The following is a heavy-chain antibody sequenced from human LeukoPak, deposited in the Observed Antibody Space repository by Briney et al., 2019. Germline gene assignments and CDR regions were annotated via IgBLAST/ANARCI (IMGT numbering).Heavy chain of an antibody. CDR1: GFTFTNYA. D-gene: IGHD4-17*01. J-gene: IGHJ4*02. Sequence: GGSLRLSCAASGFTFTNYAIYWVRQAPGKGLEWVSSISGSGGNTYYADSVKGRFTISRDNSKNTLYLQMNSLRAEDTAVYYCAKGTMVTTYNWDHWGQGTLVTVSS. CDR3: AKGTMVTTYNWDH. V-gene: IGHV3-23*01. CDR2: ISGSGGNT.